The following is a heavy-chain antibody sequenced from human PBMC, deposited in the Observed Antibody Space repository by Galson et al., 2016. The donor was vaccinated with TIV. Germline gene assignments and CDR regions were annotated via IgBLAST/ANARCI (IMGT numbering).Heavy chain of an antibody. CDR1: GFTFSSFA. J-gene: IGHJ4*02. CDR3: AKMDSSGFDYVRRFDF. V-gene: IGHV3-23*01. CDR2: ISVGGGRT. Sequence: SLRLSCAASGFTFSSFAMTWVRQAPGKGLEWVSRISVGGGRTDYADSVKSRFTISRDNPKNTLYLQMSSLRADDTAVYFCAKMDSSGFDYVRRFDFWGQGTLATVSS. D-gene: IGHD3-22*01.